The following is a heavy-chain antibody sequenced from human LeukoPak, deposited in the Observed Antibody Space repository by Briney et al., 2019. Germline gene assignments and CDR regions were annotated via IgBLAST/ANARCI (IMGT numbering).Heavy chain of an antibody. CDR2: IYGGGTT. V-gene: IGHV3-66*01. Sequence: GGSLRLSCAASGFTVSNSYMNWVRQAPGKVLEWVSAIYGGGTTYYADSVKGRFTVSRDTSKNTLYLQMNSLRAEDTAVYYCARDPQINAFDIWGQGTMVTVSS. CDR3: ARDPQINAFDI. CDR1: GFTVSNSY. J-gene: IGHJ3*02.